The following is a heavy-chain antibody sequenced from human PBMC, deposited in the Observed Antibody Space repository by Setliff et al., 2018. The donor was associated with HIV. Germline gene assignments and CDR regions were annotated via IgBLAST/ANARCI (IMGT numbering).Heavy chain of an antibody. CDR2: IRYDGSNK. CDR3: AKNLYSSRWSPLDY. J-gene: IGHJ4*02. Sequence: GGSLRLSCAASGFTFSSYGMHWVRQAPGKGLEWVAFIRYDGSNKQYADSVKGRFTISRDNSKNTLYLQMNSLRTEDTAVYYCAKNLYSSRWSPLDYWGQGTLVTVSS. V-gene: IGHV3-30*02. D-gene: IGHD6-13*01. CDR1: GFTFSSYG.